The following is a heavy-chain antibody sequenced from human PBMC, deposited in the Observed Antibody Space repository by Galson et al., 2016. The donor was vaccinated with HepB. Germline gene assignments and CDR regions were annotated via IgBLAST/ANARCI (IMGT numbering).Heavy chain of an antibody. CDR3: AREGEGKRSRLPKRKYRYDHNGMDV. D-gene: IGHD5-12*01. J-gene: IGHJ6*02. CDR1: GYTFNSYA. V-gene: IGHV1-18*01. CDR2: MSTYNGNT. Sequence: SVKVSCKASGYTFNSYAISWVRQAPGQGLEWMGWMSTYNGNTNYAQKFQDRVTMTTDTSTSTAYMELRSLRSDDTAVHHCAREGEGKRSRLPKRKYRYDHNGMDVWGQGTTVIVSS.